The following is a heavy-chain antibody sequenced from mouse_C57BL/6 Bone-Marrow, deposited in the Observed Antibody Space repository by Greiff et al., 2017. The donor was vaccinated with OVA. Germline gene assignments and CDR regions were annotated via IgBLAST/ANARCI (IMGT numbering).Heavy chain of an antibody. D-gene: IGHD2-2*01. CDR3: TTFLDGYAPDY. J-gene: IGHJ2*01. V-gene: IGHV14-4*01. CDR1: GFNIKDDY. CDR2: IDPENGDT. Sequence: EVQLQQSGAELVRPGASVKLSCTASGFNIKDDYMHWVKQRPDQGLEWIGWIDPENGDTEYASKFQGKATITADTSANTAYLQLSSLTAEDTAVYYCTTFLDGYAPDYWGQGTTLTVSS.